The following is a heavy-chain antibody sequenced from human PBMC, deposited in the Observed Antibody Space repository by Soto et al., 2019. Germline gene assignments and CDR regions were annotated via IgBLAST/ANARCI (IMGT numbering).Heavy chain of an antibody. CDR1: GFTFSSYA. D-gene: IGHD1-26*01. CDR3: AKDRIVDLGGAFDI. CDR2: ISGSGGNT. V-gene: IGHV3-23*01. J-gene: IGHJ3*02. Sequence: GGSLRLSCAASGFTFSSYAMSWVRHAPGKGLEWVSAISGSGGNTYYADSVRVRDTTTRDNSKNTLYLQMNSLGAEDRAVYYGAKDRIVDLGGAFDIWGQGTMVTVSS.